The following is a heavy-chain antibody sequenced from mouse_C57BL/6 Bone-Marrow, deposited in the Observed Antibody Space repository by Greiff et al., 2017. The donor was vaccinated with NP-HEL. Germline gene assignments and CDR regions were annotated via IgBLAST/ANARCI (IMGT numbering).Heavy chain of an antibody. CDR2: IDPSDSYT. D-gene: IGHD2-3*01. CDR3: AREDGYYVDYFDY. Sequence: VQLQQPGAELVMPGASVKLSCKASGYTFTSYWMHWVKQRPGQGLEWIGEIDPSDSYTNYNQKFKGKSTLTVDKSSSTAYMQLSSLTSEDSAVYYCAREDGYYVDYFDYWGQGTTLTVSS. CDR1: GYTFTSYW. J-gene: IGHJ2*01. V-gene: IGHV1-69*01.